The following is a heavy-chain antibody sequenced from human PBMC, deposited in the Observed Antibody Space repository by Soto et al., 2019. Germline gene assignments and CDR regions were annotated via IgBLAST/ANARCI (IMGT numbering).Heavy chain of an antibody. Sequence: SETLSLTCTVSGGSVRSVSYYWSWIRQPPGKGLEWIGCIYYSGSTNYNPSLKSRVTISVDTSKNQFSLKLSSVTAADTAVYYCARDRGGRGALDXWGQGTLVTVSX. J-gene: IGHJ4*02. V-gene: IGHV4-61*01. D-gene: IGHD1-26*01. CDR1: GGSVRSVSYY. CDR3: ARDRGGRGALDX. CDR2: IYYSGST.